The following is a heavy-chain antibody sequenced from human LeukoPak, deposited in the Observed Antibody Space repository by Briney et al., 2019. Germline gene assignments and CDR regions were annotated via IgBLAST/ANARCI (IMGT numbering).Heavy chain of an antibody. J-gene: IGHJ4*02. Sequence: PGGSLSLSCAASGFTFSSFGLGWHRQAPGQGLEWVSAISRSGGSTYYADSVKGRFTISRDNSKTTLYLQMNSLRAEDTALYYCAKSPTAYDYYDYWGQGTLVTVSS. CDR2: ISRSGGST. CDR1: GFTFSSFG. CDR3: AKSPTAYDYYDY. D-gene: IGHD5-12*01. V-gene: IGHV3-23*01.